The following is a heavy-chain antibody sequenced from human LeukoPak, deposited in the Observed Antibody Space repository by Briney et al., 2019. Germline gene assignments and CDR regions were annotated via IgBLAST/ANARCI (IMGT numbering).Heavy chain of an antibody. V-gene: IGHV4-30-4*08. CDR2: IYYSGST. D-gene: IGHD4-23*01. CDR3: ARGPTVVTPMGYFQH. Sequence: SETLSLTCTVSGGSISSGDYYWSWVRQPPGKGVEWIGYIYYSGSTYYNPSLKSRVTISVDTSKNQFSLKLSSVTAADTAVYYCARGPTVVTPMGYFQHWGQGTLVTVSS. CDR1: GGSISSGDYY. J-gene: IGHJ1*01.